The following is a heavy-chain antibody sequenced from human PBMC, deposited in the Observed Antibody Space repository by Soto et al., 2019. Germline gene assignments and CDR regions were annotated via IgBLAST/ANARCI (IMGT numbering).Heavy chain of an antibody. J-gene: IGHJ5*01. CDR2: IIPIFGTA. CDR3: AKALTMASPSWF. Sequence: QLVQSGGEVTKPGSSVKVSCKASGGPFSTYAISWVRQAPGQGLEWMGGIIPIFGTANYAPRFLVRVTNAAEHSTCRACIELRSQTPTDTAVYYCAKALTMASPSWF. V-gene: IGHV1-69*01. D-gene: IGHD3-10*01. CDR1: GGPFSTYA.